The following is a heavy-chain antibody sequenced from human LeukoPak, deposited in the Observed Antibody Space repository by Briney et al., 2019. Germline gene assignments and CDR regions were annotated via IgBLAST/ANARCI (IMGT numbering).Heavy chain of an antibody. CDR2: ISTSSSYI. J-gene: IGHJ4*02. D-gene: IGHD1-20*01. CDR3: ARGPGNWNPDY. CDR1: GLTFSSYS. V-gene: IGHV3-21*01. Sequence: PGGSLRLSCAASGLTFSSYSMNRVRQAPGKGLEWVSSISTSSSYIYYADTVKRRFTISRDNAKNSLYLQMNSLRAEDTAVYYCARGPGNWNPDYWGQGTLVTVSS.